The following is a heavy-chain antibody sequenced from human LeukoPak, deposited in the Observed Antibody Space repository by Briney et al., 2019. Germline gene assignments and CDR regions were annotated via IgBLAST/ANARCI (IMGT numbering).Heavy chain of an antibody. V-gene: IGHV4-59*01. CDR1: GGSITSYY. Sequence: SETLSLTCTVSGGSITSYYWGWIRQPPGKGMEYIGHIYYSGSTDYNPSLKSRVTMSVDTSKNQVSLKLSSVTAADTAVYYCARYGSSSLRAGYYYYMDVWGKGTTVTVSS. CDR3: ARYGSSSLRAGYYYYMDV. CDR2: IYYSGST. J-gene: IGHJ6*03. D-gene: IGHD6-6*01.